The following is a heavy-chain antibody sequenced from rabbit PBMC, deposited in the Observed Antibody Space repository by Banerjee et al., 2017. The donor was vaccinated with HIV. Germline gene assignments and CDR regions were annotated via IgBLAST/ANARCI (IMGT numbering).Heavy chain of an antibody. CDR2: MNTVSGNA. J-gene: IGHJ4*01. V-gene: IGHV1S45*01. CDR1: GFSFSDRDV. D-gene: IGHD4-1*01. Sequence: QEQLVESGGGLVQPEGSLTLTCKASGFSFSDRDVMCWVRQAPGKGLQWIGCMNTVSGNAVYATWAKGRFPISSTSSTTVALRMTSLTAADTATYCCARDLAGVIGWNFSLWGQGTLVTVS. CDR3: ARDLAGVIGWNFSL.